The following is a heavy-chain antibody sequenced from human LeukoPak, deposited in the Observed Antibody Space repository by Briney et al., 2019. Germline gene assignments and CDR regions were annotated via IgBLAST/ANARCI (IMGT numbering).Heavy chain of an antibody. Sequence: SETLSLTCTVSGGSISSYYWSWIRQPPGEGLEWIGYIYYSGSTNYNPSLKSRVTISVGTSKNQFSLKLSSVTAADTAVYYCARDRISSSWYDPWGQGTLVTVSS. J-gene: IGHJ5*02. D-gene: IGHD6-13*01. V-gene: IGHV4-59*01. CDR3: ARDRISSSWYDP. CDR1: GGSISSYY. CDR2: IYYSGST.